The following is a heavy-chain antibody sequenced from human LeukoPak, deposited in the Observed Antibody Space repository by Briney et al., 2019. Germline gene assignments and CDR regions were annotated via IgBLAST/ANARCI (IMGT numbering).Heavy chain of an antibody. V-gene: IGHV3-23*01. J-gene: IGHJ4*02. CDR2: ISGSGGST. D-gene: IGHD3-16*02. CDR3: AKSLGMITFGGVIGRALDY. Sequence: PGGSLRLSCAASGFTFSSYAMSWVRQAPGKGLEWVSAISGSGGSTYYADSVKGRFTISRDNSKNTLYLQMNSLRVDDTAVYYCAKSLGMITFGGVIGRALDYWGQGTLVTVSS. CDR1: GFTFSSYA.